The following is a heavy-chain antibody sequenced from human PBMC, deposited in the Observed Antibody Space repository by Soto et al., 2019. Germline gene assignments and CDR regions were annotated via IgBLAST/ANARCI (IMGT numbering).Heavy chain of an antibody. CDR2: IYYSGST. Sequence: SETLSLTCTVSGGSISSYYWSWIRQPPGKGLEWIGYIYYSGSTNYNPSLKSRVTISVDTSKNQFSLKLSSVTAADTAVYYCARGPYGDYDYYYYGMDVWGQGTTVTVSS. CDR1: GGSISSYY. D-gene: IGHD4-17*01. CDR3: ARGPYGDYDYYYYGMDV. V-gene: IGHV4-59*08. J-gene: IGHJ6*02.